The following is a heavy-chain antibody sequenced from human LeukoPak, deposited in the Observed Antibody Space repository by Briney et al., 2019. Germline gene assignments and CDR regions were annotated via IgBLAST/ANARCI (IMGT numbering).Heavy chain of an antibody. CDR3: ARDRGFYDSSGYLMTYYFDY. J-gene: IGHJ4*02. V-gene: IGHV3-48*03. D-gene: IGHD3-22*01. Sequence: GGSLRLSCAASGFTFSSYEMNWVRQAPGKGLEWVSYISSSGSTIYYADSMKGRFTISRDNAKNSLYLQMNSLRAEDTAVYYCARDRGFYDSSGYLMTYYFDYWGQGTLVTVSS. CDR2: ISSSGSTI. CDR1: GFTFSSYE.